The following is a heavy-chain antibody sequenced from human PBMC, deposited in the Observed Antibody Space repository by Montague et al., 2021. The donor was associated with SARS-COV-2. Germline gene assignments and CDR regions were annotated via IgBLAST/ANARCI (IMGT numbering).Heavy chain of an antibody. CDR2: IYYSGST. CDR1: GASFSSSSYY. CDR3: ARFYRVLPAASFDY. D-gene: IGHD2-2*01. Sequence: SETLSLTCAVYGASFSSSSYYWGWIRQPPGKGLEWIGSIYYSGSTYYNPSLKSRVTISVDTSKNQFSLKLSSVTAADTAVYYCARFYRVLPAASFDYWGQGTLVTVSS. V-gene: IGHV4-39*01. J-gene: IGHJ4*02.